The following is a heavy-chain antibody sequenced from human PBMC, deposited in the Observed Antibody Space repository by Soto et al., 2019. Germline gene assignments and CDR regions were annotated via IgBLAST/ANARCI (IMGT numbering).Heavy chain of an antibody. CDR2: ISGTGGIT. CDR1: GFTFSSYD. CDR3: AKEETELSHYYYYYGMDV. V-gene: IGHV3-23*01. D-gene: IGHD1-7*01. Sequence: EVQLLESGGGLVQPGGSLRLSCAASGFTFSSYDMKWVRQAPGKGLEWVSVISGTGGITYHADSVKGRFTISRDKSKNRLYLQMDSLRAEDTAVYCCAKEETELSHYYYYYGMDVWGQGTTVTVSS. J-gene: IGHJ6*02.